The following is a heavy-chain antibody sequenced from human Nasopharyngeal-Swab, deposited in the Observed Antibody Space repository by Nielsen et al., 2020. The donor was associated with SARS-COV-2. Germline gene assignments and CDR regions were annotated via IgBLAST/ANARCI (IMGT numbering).Heavy chain of an antibody. V-gene: IGHV3-74*01. CDR3: ARTDVGAAGYYFDY. CDR1: EFTFSDYG. D-gene: IGHD1-26*01. J-gene: IGHJ4*02. CDR2: IENDGET. Sequence: GGSLRLSCAVSEFTFSDYGMHWVRQAPGKGPAWVSRIENDGETNYADSVKGRFTIPRDNAKNTLYLQMNSLRDEDTAVYYCARTDVGAAGYYFDYWGQGTLVTVSS.